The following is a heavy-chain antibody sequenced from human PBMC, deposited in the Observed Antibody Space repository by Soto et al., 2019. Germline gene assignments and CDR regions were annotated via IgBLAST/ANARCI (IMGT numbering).Heavy chain of an antibody. Sequence: PGGSLRLSCAASGFTFSSYAIHWVRQAPGKGLEWVAVISYDGSNKYYADSVKGRFTISRDNSKNTLYLQMNSLRAEDTAVYYCARDCSSTSCYPFDYWGQGTLVTVSS. D-gene: IGHD2-2*01. CDR3: ARDCSSTSCYPFDY. CDR1: GFTFSSYA. J-gene: IGHJ4*02. V-gene: IGHV3-30-3*01. CDR2: ISYDGSNK.